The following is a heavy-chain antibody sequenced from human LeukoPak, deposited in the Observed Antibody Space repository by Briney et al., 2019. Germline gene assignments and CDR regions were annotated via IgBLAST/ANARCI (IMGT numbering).Heavy chain of an antibody. CDR1: GFTFSTYS. J-gene: IGHJ3*02. D-gene: IGHD5-24*01. CDR3: ARGRDGYTLIDAFDI. Sequence: GGSLRLSCAASGFTFSTYSMNWVRQAPGKGLEWVSSISTTGSHIYYADSVKGRFTISRDNAKNSLYLQMNSLRAEDTAVYYCARGRDGYTLIDAFDIWGQGTMVTVSS. CDR2: ISTTGSHI. V-gene: IGHV3-21*01.